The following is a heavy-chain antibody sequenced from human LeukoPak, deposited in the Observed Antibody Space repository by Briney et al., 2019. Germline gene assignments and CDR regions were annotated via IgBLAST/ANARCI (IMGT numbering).Heavy chain of an antibody. CDR2: IYYSGST. V-gene: IGHV4-59*01. J-gene: IGHJ4*02. CDR3: ARESRYCSSTSCYKVLDY. CDR1: GFTFSSYS. D-gene: IGHD2-2*02. Sequence: GSLRLSCAASGFTFSSYSMNWVRQAPGKGLEWIGYIYYSGSTNYNPSLKSRVTISVDTSKNQFSLKLSSVTAADTAVYYCARESRYCSSTSCYKVLDYWGQGTLVTVSS.